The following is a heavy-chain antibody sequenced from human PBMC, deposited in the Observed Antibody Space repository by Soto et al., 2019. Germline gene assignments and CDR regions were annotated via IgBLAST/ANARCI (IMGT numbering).Heavy chain of an antibody. D-gene: IGHD2-2*02. CDR2: IWCEGSNK. Sequence: GFMSLWSAASGCNCGSYGMRWVRTDPGKGLEWVAVIWCEGSNKYYADSVKGRFTISRDNSKNTLYLQMNSLRAEDTAVYYCAILDIVVVPAAISGAFDIWGHGTTVPVSS. J-gene: IGHJ3*02. CDR3: AILDIVVVPAAISGAFDI. V-gene: IGHV3-33*01. CDR1: GCNCGSYG.